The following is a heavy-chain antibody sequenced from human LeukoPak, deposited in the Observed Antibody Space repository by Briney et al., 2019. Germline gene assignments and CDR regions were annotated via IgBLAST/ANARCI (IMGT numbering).Heavy chain of an antibody. V-gene: IGHV4-59*01. CDR1: GGSISSYY. J-gene: IGHJ6*02. CDR3: ARDNWNYGSSMDV. D-gene: IGHD1-7*01. CDR2: IYYSGST. Sequence: SETLSLTCTVSGGSISSYYWSWIRQPPGKGLEWIGYIYYSGSTNYNPSLKSRVTISVDTSTNQFSLKLSSVTAADTAVYYCARDNWNYGSSMDVWGQGTTVTVSS.